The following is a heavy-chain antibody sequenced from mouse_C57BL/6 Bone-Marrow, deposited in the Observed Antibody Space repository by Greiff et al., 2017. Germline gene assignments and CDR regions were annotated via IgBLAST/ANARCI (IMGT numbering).Heavy chain of an antibody. Sequence: VQLQQPGAELVKPGASVKMSCKASGYTFTSYWITWVKQRPGQGLEWIGDIYPGSGSTNYNEKYKSKATLTVDTSSSTAYMQLSSLTSEDAAVYYCARPYYSNYWYFDVWGTGTTVTVSS. CDR3: ARPYYSNYWYFDV. J-gene: IGHJ1*03. V-gene: IGHV1-55*01. CDR2: IYPGSGST. D-gene: IGHD2-5*01. CDR1: GYTFTSYW.